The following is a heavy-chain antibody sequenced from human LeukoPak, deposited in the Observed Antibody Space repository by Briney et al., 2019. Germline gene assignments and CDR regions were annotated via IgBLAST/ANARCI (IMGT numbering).Heavy chain of an antibody. Sequence: ASVNVSCKASGYIFTDYGMSWVRQAPGQGLEWMGWISGYNGNRTYAQHLQGRVTMTTDTSASTAFLDLRGLRSDDPAVYYCARDVFLQVSPELGRLLDRHKGMDVWGQGTTVILPS. CDR2: ISGYNGNR. CDR1: GYIFTDYG. V-gene: IGHV1-18*01. J-gene: IGHJ6*02. CDR3: ARDVFLQVSPELGRLLDRHKGMDV. D-gene: IGHD3/OR15-3a*01.